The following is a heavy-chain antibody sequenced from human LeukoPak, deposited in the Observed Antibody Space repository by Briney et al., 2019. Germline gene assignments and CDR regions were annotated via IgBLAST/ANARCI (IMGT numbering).Heavy chain of an antibody. CDR3: ARVSGYDILTGYHYWYFDL. D-gene: IGHD3-9*01. CDR2: IYYSGST. Sequence: SETLSLTCTVSGGSISSYYWSWIRQPPGKGLEWIGYIYYSGSTNYNPSLKSRVTISVDTSKNQFSLKLSSVTAADTAVYYCARVSGYDILTGYHYWYFDLWGRGTLVTVSS. CDR1: GGSISSYY. V-gene: IGHV4-59*01. J-gene: IGHJ2*01.